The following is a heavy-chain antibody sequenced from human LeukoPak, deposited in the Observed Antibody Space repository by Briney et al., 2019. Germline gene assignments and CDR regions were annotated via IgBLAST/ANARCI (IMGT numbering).Heavy chain of an antibody. CDR1: GGTFSSYA. Sequence: SVKVSCKASGGTFSSYATSWVRQAPGQGLEWMGRIIPVLGITNYAQKFQGRVTITADKSTSTADMELSSLRSEDTAVYYCARGGGRWLQLSVADYYGMDVWGRGTTVTVSS. J-gene: IGHJ6*02. CDR3: ARGGGRWLQLSVADYYGMDV. D-gene: IGHD5-24*01. V-gene: IGHV1-69*04. CDR2: IIPVLGIT.